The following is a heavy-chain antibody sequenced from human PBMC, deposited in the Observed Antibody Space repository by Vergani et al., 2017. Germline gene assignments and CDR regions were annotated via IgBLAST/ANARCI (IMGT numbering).Heavy chain of an antibody. D-gene: IGHD3-16*02. J-gene: IGHJ4*02. CDR2: IYSGGST. Sequence: VQLVESGGGLVQPGGSLRLSCAASGFTVSSNYMSWVRQAPGKGLEWVSVIYSGGSTYYADSVKGRFTISRDNSKNTLYLQMNSLRAEDTAVYYCATDAMITFGGVIGLSYYFDYWGQGTLVTVSS. CDR3: ATDAMITFGGVIGLSYYFDY. V-gene: IGHV3-66*02. CDR1: GFTVSSNY.